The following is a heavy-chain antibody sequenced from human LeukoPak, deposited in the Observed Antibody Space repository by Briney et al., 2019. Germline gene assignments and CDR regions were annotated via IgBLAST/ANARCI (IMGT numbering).Heavy chain of an antibody. CDR2: INPNTGDT. D-gene: IGHD3-9*01. V-gene: IGHV1-2*02. CDR3: SRYYLDALDY. CDR1: GYTFTGYY. Sequence: ASVKVSCKASGYTFTGYYIHWVRQAPGQGLEWMGWINPNTGDTNYAQKFQGRVTMTRDTSISTAYMELSRLRSDDTAVYYCSRYYLDALDYWGQGTLVTVSS. J-gene: IGHJ4*02.